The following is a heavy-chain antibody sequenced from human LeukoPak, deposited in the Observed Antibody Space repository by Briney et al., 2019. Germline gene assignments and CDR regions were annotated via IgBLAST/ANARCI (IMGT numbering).Heavy chain of an antibody. CDR3: ARARWLQWSGHPSWFDP. D-gene: IGHD5-24*01. CDR1: GGSISSYY. Sequence: SETLSLTCTVSGGSISSYYWSWIRQPPGKGLEWIGYIYYSGSTNYNPSLKSRVTISVDTSKNQFSLKLSSVTAADTAVYYCARARWLQWSGHPSWFDPWGQGTLVTASS. CDR2: IYYSGST. V-gene: IGHV4-59*01. J-gene: IGHJ5*02.